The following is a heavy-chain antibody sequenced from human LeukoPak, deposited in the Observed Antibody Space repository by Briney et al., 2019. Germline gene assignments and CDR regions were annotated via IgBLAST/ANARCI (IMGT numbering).Heavy chain of an antibody. D-gene: IGHD2-2*01. Sequence: PSETLSLTCAVYGVSLNNYYWSWIRQSAGKGLEWIGEAILGGGTDYSPSLKSRVTISIDTSRNQISLRLTSVTAADTAVYYCAMVLYQSGRPGPWAQGTLVTVSS. V-gene: IGHV4-34*12. CDR1: GVSLNNYY. CDR2: AILGGGT. J-gene: IGHJ5*02. CDR3: AMVLYQSGRPGP.